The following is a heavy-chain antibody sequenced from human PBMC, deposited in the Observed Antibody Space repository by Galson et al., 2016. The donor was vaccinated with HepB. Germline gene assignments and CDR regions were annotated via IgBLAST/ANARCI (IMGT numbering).Heavy chain of an antibody. J-gene: IGHJ4*02. CDR1: GFTFSGYA. Sequence: SLRLSCAASGFTFSGYAMHWVRQAPGKGLEWVALVWRDGSKEYYADSVKGRFTISRDNAKNTLYLQMNGLKAEDTAVYYCARGPPYGEFGYWGQGTLVTVSS. CDR2: VWRDGSKE. D-gene: IGHD3-10*01. V-gene: IGHV3-33*01. CDR3: ARGPPYGEFGY.